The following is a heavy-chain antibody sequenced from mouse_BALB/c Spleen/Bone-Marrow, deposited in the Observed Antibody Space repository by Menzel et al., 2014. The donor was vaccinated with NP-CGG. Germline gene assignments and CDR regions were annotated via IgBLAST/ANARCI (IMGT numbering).Heavy chain of an antibody. J-gene: IGHJ4*01. Sequence: LVESGPELVKPGASVKVSCKASGYTFTNYNMYWVKQSHGKSLEWIGYIDPYSGGSRYNQNFKGKATLTVDKSPSTAYMHLNSLTSEDSAVYCCARRVYYDYYAMDYWGQGTSVTVSS. CDR2: IDPYSGGS. CDR3: ARRVYYDYYAMDY. CDR1: GYTFTNYN. V-gene: IGHV1S135*01. D-gene: IGHD1-1*01.